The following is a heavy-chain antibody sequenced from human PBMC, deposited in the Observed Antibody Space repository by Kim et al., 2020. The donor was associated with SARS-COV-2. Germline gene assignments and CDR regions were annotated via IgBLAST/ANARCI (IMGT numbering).Heavy chain of an antibody. CDR1: GGTFSSYA. CDR3: ASTAPIPGGGRYFDWLLLYGMDV. Sequence: SVKVSCKASGGTFSSYAISWVRQAPGQGLEWMGGIIPIFGTANYAQKFQGRVTITADESTSTAYMELSSLRSEDTAVYYCASTAPIPGGGRYFDWLLLYGMDVWGQGTTVTVSS. D-gene: IGHD3-9*01. J-gene: IGHJ6*02. CDR2: IIPIFGTA. V-gene: IGHV1-69*13.